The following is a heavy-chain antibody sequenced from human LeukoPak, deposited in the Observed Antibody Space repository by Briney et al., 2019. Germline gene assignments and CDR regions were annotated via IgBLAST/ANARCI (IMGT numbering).Heavy chain of an antibody. CDR1: GFTFSSYA. D-gene: IGHD4-17*01. CDR2: ISYDGSNK. CDR3: TTQMTTAVREY. Sequence: GGSLRLSCAASGFTFSSYAMHWVRQAPGKGLEWVAVISYDGSNKYYADSVKGRFTISRDNSKNTLYLQMNSLKTEDTAVYYGTTQMTTAVREYWGQGTLVTVSS. J-gene: IGHJ4*02. V-gene: IGHV3-30-3*01.